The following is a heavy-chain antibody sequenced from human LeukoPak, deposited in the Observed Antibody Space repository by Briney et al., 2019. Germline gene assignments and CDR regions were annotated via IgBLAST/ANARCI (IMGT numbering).Heavy chain of an antibody. CDR1: GFTFSRYS. J-gene: IGHJ5*02. CDR2: ISNNGGST. Sequence: PGGSLRLSCAASGFTFSRYSMHWVRQAPGKGLEYVSAISNNGGSTYYAKSVKGRFTISRDDSKKTLYLQMNSLKSEDTAVYYCTSQNPGEPWGQGTLVTVSS. CDR3: TSQNPGEP. V-gene: IGHV3-64*01. D-gene: IGHD3-16*01.